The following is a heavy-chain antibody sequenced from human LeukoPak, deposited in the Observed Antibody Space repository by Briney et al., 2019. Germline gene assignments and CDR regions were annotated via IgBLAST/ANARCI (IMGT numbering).Heavy chain of an antibody. CDR1: GYTFTSYD. V-gene: IGHV1-8*01. D-gene: IGHD3-22*01. Sequence: ASVKVSCKASGYTFTSYDINWVRQATGQGLEWMGWMNPNSGNTGYAQEFQGRVTMTRNTSISTAYMELSSLRSEDTAVYYCARGDHYYDSSGTEPFDYWGQGTPVTVSS. CDR2: MNPNSGNT. J-gene: IGHJ4*02. CDR3: ARGDHYYDSSGTEPFDY.